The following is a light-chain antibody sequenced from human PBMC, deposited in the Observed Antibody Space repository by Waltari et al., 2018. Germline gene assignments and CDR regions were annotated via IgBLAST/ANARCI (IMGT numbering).Light chain of an antibody. V-gene: IGKV3-11*02. CDR1: QNISSF. J-gene: IGKJ4*01. CDR3: QQRYNWLALT. Sequence: DIVLTQSPATLSLSPGERATLSCRASQNISSFLAWYQQKHSQSPRLLISDAANRPTGIPDRCSGSGACSNFTLTISSLEHDDFAVYFCQQRYNWLALTFGQGTRVEIK. CDR2: DAA.